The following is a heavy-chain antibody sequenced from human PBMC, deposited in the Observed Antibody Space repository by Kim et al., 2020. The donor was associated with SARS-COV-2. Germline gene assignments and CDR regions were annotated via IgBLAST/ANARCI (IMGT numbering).Heavy chain of an antibody. J-gene: IGHJ5*02. CDR1: GGSISSSSYY. V-gene: IGHV4-39*07. CDR3: ARYTTLVAGGFDP. CDR2: IYYSGST. Sequence: SETLSLTCTVSGGSISSSSYYWGWIRQPPGKGLEWIGSIYYSGSTYYNPSLKSRVTISVDTSKNQFSLKLSSVTAADTAVYYCARYTTLVAGGFDPWGPGTLVTVSS. D-gene: IGHD6-19*01.